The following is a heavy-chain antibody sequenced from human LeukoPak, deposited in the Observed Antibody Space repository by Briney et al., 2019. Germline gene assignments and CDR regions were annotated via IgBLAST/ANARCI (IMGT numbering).Heavy chain of an antibody. CDR1: GGTFSSYA. Sequence: ASVKVSCKASGGTFSSYAISWVRQAPGQGLEWMGRIIPILGIANYAQKFQGRVTITADKSTSTAYMELSSLRSEDMAVYYCAREVVSHAFDIWGQGTMVTVSS. CDR3: AREVVSHAFDI. V-gene: IGHV1-69*04. J-gene: IGHJ3*02. D-gene: IGHD2-15*01. CDR2: IIPILGIA.